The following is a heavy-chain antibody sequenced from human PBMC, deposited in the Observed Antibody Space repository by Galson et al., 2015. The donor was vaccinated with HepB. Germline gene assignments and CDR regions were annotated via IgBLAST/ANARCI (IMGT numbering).Heavy chain of an antibody. CDR3: SRGDVVVPVTISFGHPVYYYGMDV. J-gene: IGHJ6*02. D-gene: IGHD2-2*01. CDR2: INPSNSST. Sequence: SVKVSCKASGYTFINYYMHWVRQAPGQGLEWMGIINPSNSSTSYAQKFQGRVTMTRDTSTSTVYMGLSSLRSEDTAVYYCSRGDVVVPVTISFGHPVYYYGMDVWGQGATVTVAS. V-gene: IGHV1-46*01. CDR1: GYTFINYY.